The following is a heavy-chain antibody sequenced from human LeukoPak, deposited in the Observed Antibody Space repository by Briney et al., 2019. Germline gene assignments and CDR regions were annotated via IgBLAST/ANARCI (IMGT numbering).Heavy chain of an antibody. J-gene: IGHJ4*02. CDR2: IYYSGST. CDR1: GGSISSYY. Sequence: SETLSLTCTVSGGSISSYYWSWIRQPPGKGLEWIGYIYYSGSTNYNPSLKSRVTISVDTSKNQFSLKLSSVTAADTAVYYCAGHTYTGMGDYWGQGTLVTVSS. CDR3: AGHTYTGMGDY. D-gene: IGHD3-10*01. V-gene: IGHV4-59*01.